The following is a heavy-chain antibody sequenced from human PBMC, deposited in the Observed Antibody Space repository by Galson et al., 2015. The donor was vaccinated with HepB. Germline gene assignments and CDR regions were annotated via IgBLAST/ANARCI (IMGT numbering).Heavy chain of an antibody. Sequence: SLRLSCAASGFSFTSYGMHWVRQAPGKGLEWVAGIWYDGSDKYYGDSVKGRFTISRDNSNNMLHLQMNSLRAEDTAVYYCARAQITMGVGCFDYWGQGTLVTVSS. D-gene: IGHD3-10*01. V-gene: IGHV3-33*01. CDR2: IWYDGSDK. J-gene: IGHJ4*02. CDR3: ARAQITMGVGCFDY. CDR1: GFSFTSYG.